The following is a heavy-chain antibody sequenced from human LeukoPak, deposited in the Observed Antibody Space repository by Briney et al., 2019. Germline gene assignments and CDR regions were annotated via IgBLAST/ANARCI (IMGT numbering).Heavy chain of an antibody. CDR3: ARVGGYYGSGNDY. D-gene: IGHD3-10*01. CDR1: GGSFSGYY. Sequence: SETLSLTCAVYGGSFSGYYWSWIRQPPGKGLEWIGEINHSGSTNYNPSLKSRVTISVDTSKNQFSLKLSSVTAADTAVYYCARVGGYYGSGNDYWGQGTLVTVSS. V-gene: IGHV4-34*01. CDR2: INHSGST. J-gene: IGHJ4*02.